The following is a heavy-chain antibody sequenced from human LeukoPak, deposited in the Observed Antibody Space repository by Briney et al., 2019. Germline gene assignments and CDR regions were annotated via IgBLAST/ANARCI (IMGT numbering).Heavy chain of an antibody. CDR1: GYRFTSYW. CDR2: IYPGDSDT. CDR3: ATPHDIATSGGGGDAFDI. Sequence: GESLKISCKGSGYRFTSYWIAWVRQMPGKGLEWMGIIYPGDSDTRYSPSLQGQVTISADKSISTAYLQWNSLKASDTAMFYWATPHDIATSGGGGDAFDIWGQGTMVTVSS. J-gene: IGHJ3*02. V-gene: IGHV5-51*01. D-gene: IGHD5-12*01.